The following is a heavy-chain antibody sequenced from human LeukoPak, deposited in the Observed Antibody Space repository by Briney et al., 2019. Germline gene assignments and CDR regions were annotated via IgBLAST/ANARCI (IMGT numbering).Heavy chain of an antibody. CDR2: IRGNGITT. Sequence: PGGSLRLSCSASGFTFSTHGMNWVRQAPGRGLEWVSGIRGNGITTYYADSVKGRFTISRDSSKNILYLQMNSLRAEDTAVYYCAKDRCSNGVGCYYYYMDVWGKGTTVTVSS. CDR3: AKDRCSNGVGCYYYYMDV. J-gene: IGHJ6*03. V-gene: IGHV3-23*01. CDR1: GFTFSTHG. D-gene: IGHD2-8*01.